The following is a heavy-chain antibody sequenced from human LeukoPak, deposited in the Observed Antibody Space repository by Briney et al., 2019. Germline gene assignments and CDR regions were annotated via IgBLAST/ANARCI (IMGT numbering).Heavy chain of an antibody. CDR3: AFDYYDSSGYSGY. CDR1: GGTFSSYT. D-gene: IGHD3-22*01. Sequence: SVKVSCKASGGTFSSYTISWVRQAPGQGLEWMGRIIPILGIANYAQKFQGRVTITADKSTSTAYIELSSLRSEDTAVYYCAFDYYDSSGYSGYWGQGTLVTVSS. J-gene: IGHJ4*02. CDR2: IIPILGIA. V-gene: IGHV1-69*02.